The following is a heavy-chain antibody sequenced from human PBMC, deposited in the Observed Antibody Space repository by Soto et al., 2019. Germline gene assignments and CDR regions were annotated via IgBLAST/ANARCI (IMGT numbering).Heavy chain of an antibody. CDR1: GFTFSNYA. CDR2: ISFSGSSA. Sequence: EVQLLESGGGLLQPGGSLRLSCAASGFTFSNYAMHWVRQAPGKGLEWVSTISFSGSSAYYADSVKGRFTISRDNSMDTLYPQMNIPKAENTAISYGAEGALSTTSPYAVDYWAQGTLGTAPS. V-gene: IGHV3-23*01. D-gene: IGHD1-26*01. J-gene: IGHJ4*02. CDR3: AEGALSTTSPYAVDY.